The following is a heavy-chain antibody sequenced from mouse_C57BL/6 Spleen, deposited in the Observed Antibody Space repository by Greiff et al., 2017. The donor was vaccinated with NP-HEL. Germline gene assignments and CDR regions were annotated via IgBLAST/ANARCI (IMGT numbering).Heavy chain of an antibody. CDR1: GFTFSDFY. Sequence: EVQGVESGGGLVQSGRSLRLSCATSGFTFSDFYMEWVRQAPGKGLEWIAASRNKANDYTTEYSASVKGRFIVSRDTSQSILYLQMNALRAEDTAIDYCARDALYYCAMDYWGQGTSVTVSS. D-gene: IGHD2-1*01. J-gene: IGHJ4*01. CDR2: SRNKANDYTT. CDR3: ARDALYYCAMDY. V-gene: IGHV7-1*01.